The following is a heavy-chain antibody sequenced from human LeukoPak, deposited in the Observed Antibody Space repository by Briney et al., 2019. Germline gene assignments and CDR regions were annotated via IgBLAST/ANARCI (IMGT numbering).Heavy chain of an antibody. CDR3: ARGQPDSGGHYYSWYFDY. D-gene: IGHD3-22*01. V-gene: IGHV3-21*01. CDR1: GFMFGSFS. J-gene: IGHJ4*02. Sequence: GGSLRLSCAASGFMFGSFSMNWVRQAPGRGLEWVSSISSSGSVTYYADSVEGRFTVSKDNARNSLHLQMNNLAVEDTATYFCARGQPDSGGHYYSWYFDYWGQGTPVTVSS. CDR2: ISSSGSVT.